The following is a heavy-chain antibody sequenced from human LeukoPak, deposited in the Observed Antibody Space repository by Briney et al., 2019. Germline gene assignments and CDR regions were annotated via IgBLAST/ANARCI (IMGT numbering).Heavy chain of an antibody. Sequence: ASVKVSCKASGYTFTSYGSSWVRQAPGQGLEWMGWISAYNGNTNHAQKFQGRVTMTTDTSTSTAYMELRSLRSDDTALYYCARVDSSSWRYYFDYWGQGILVTVSS. D-gene: IGHD6-13*01. CDR1: GYTFTSYG. CDR3: ARVDSSSWRYYFDY. CDR2: ISAYNGNT. V-gene: IGHV1-18*01. J-gene: IGHJ4*02.